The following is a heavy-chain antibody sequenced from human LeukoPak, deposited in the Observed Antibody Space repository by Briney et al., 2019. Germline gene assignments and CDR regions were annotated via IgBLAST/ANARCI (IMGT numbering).Heavy chain of an antibody. J-gene: IGHJ6*03. Sequence: ASVKVSSKASGYTFTRYYMHWVRQAPGQGLEWMGRINPNSGGTNYAQKFQGRVTMTRDTSISTAYMELSRLRSDDTAGYYCARHGAYSSSWYTYYYMDVWGKGTTFTVSS. CDR3: ARHGAYSSSWYTYYYMDV. CDR2: INPNSGGT. V-gene: IGHV1-2*06. D-gene: IGHD6-13*01. CDR1: GYTFTRYY.